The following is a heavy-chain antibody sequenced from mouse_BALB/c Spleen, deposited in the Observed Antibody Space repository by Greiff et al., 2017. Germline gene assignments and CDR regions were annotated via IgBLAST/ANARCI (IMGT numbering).Heavy chain of an antibody. CDR1: GFTFSDYY. Sequence: EVKLEESGGGLVKPGGSLKLSCAASGFTFSDYYMYWVRQTPEKRLEWVATISDGGSYTYYPDSVKGRFTISRDNAKNNLYLQMSSLKSEDTAMYYCARDHSGNYGWYFDVWGAGTTVTVSS. D-gene: IGHD2-1*01. V-gene: IGHV5-4*02. J-gene: IGHJ1*01. CDR2: ISDGGSYT. CDR3: ARDHSGNYGWYFDV.